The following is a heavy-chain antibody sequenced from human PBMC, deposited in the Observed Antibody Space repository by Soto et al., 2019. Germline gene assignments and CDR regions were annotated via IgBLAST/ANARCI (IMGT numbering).Heavy chain of an antibody. D-gene: IGHD5-18*01. Sequence: GGSLRLSCAASGFTFSSYGMHWVRQAPGKGLEWVAVIWYGGSNKYYADSVKGRFTISRDNSKNTLYLQMNSLRAEDTAVYYCASGVVRRYSYGFYYMDVWGKGTTVTVSS. V-gene: IGHV3-33*01. CDR3: ASGVVRRYSYGFYYMDV. CDR1: GFTFSSYG. CDR2: IWYGGSNK. J-gene: IGHJ6*03.